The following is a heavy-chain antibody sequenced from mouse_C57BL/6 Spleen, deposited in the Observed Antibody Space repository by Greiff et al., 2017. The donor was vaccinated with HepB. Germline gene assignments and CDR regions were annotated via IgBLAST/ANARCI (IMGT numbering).Heavy chain of an antibody. CDR2: IYPGSGST. J-gene: IGHJ2*01. CDR3: ARGGRSDGYPSYYFDD. CDR1: GYTFTSYW. V-gene: IGHV1-55*01. D-gene: IGHD2-3*01. Sequence: QVQLQQPGAELVKPGASVKMSCKASGYTFTSYWITWVKQRPGQGLEWIGDIYPGSGSTNYNEKFKSKATLTVDTSSSTAYMQLSSLTSEDSAVYYCARGGRSDGYPSYYFDDWGQGTTLTVSS.